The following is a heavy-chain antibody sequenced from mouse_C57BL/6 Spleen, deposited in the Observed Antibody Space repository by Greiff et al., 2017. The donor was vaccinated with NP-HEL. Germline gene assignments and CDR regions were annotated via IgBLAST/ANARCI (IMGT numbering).Heavy chain of an antibody. CDR2: INPNNGGT. Sequence: EVQLQQSGPELVKPGASVKIPCKASGYTFTDHNMDWVKQSHGKSLEWIGDINPNNGGTIYNQKFKGKATLTVDKSSSTAYMALSSLTSADTAVYDGARDYGSSYGGGFADWGQGTLVTVSA. J-gene: IGHJ3*01. CDR3: ARDYGSSYGGGFAD. D-gene: IGHD1-1*01. CDR1: GYTFTDHN. V-gene: IGHV1-18*01.